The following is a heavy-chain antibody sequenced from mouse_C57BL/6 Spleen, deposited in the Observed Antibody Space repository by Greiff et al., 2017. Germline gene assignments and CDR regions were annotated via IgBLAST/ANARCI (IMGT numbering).Heavy chain of an antibody. CDR2: ISSGGSYT. V-gene: IGHV5-6*01. CDR3: ARVTTVVDAMDY. J-gene: IGHJ4*01. Sequence: EVKVVESGGDLVKPGGSLKLSCAASGFTFSSYGMSWVRQTPDKRLEWVATISSGGSYTYYPDSVKGRFTISRDNAKNTLYLQMSSLKSEDTAMYYCARVTTVVDAMDYWGQGTSVTVSS. D-gene: IGHD1-1*01. CDR1: GFTFSSYG.